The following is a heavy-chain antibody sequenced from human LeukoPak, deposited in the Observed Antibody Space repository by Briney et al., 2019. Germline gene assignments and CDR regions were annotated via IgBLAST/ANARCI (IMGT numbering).Heavy chain of an antibody. CDR1: GFTFSSYA. Sequence: GGSLRLSCAASGFTFSSYAMSWVRQAPGKGLEWVSAISGSGGSTYYDDSVKGRFTISGDNSKKTLYLQVDSLRDEDTAVYYCAKDLGRYCSGGSCYGDYWGQGNLVSVSS. D-gene: IGHD2-15*01. V-gene: IGHV3-23*01. J-gene: IGHJ4*02. CDR3: AKDLGRYCSGGSCYGDY. CDR2: ISGSGGST.